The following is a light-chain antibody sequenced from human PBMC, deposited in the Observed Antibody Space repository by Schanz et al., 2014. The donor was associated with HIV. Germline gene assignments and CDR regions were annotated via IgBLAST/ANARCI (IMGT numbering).Light chain of an antibody. CDR1: SSDVGSYNL. V-gene: IGLV2-14*02. CDR2: EGS. Sequence: QSALTQPASVSGSPGQSITISCTGPSSDVGSYNLVSWYQQHPGKAPKLMIYEGSKRPSGVSNRVSGSKSGNTASLTISGLQAEDEGDYYCCSYTSSSTVVFGGGTKLTVL. J-gene: IGLJ2*01. CDR3: CSYTSSSTVV.